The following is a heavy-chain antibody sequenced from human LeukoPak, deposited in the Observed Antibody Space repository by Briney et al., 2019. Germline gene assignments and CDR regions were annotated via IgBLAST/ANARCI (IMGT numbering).Heavy chain of an antibody. J-gene: IGHJ6*02. CDR3: ARGRRGFGYGMDV. CDR2: INHSGST. D-gene: IGHD3-10*01. Sequence: PSETLSLTCAVYGGSFSGYYWSWIRQPPGKGLEWIGGINHSGSTNYNPSLKSRVTISVDTSQNQFSLKLNSVTAADTAVFYCARGRRGFGYGMDVWGQGTTVTVSS. CDR1: GGSFSGYY. V-gene: IGHV4-34*01.